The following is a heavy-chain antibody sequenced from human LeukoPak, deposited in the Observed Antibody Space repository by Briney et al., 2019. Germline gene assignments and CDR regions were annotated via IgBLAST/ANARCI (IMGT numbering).Heavy chain of an antibody. J-gene: IGHJ5*02. CDR3: GRRSTSTRGGWFDP. V-gene: IGHV3-23*01. CDR2: ISGSGGST. Sequence: GGSLRLSCAASGFTVSSNYMNWVRQAPGKGLEWVSAISGSGGSTYYADSVKGRFTISRDNSKNTLYLQMNSLRAEDTAVYYCGRRSTSTRGGWFDPWGQGTLVTVSS. D-gene: IGHD2-2*01. CDR1: GFTVSSNY.